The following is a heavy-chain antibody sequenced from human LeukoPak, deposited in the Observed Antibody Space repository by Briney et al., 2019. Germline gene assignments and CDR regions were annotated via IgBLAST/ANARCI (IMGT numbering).Heavy chain of an antibody. V-gene: IGHV4-34*01. Sequence: SETLSLTCAVYGGSFSGYYWSWIRQPPGKGLEWIGEINHSGSTNYNPSLKSRVTISVDTSKNQFSLKLSSVTAADTAVYYCARDLDYGGNSGFDYWGQGTLVTVSS. J-gene: IGHJ4*02. CDR1: GGSFSGYY. CDR3: ARDLDYGGNSGFDY. CDR2: INHSGST. D-gene: IGHD4-23*01.